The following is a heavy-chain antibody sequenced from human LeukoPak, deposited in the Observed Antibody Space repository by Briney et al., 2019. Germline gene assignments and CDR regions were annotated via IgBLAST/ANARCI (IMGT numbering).Heavy chain of an antibody. CDR3: ARGVGANDY. V-gene: IGHV4-39*01. Sequence: TSETLSLTCTVPGGSISSSSYYWGWIRQPPGKGLEWIGTIYYSGNTYYNPSLKSRVTISVDTSKNQFSLRLSSVTAADTAVYYCARGVGANDYWGQGTLVTVSS. CDR2: IYYSGNT. D-gene: IGHD1-26*01. J-gene: IGHJ4*02. CDR1: GGSISSSSYY.